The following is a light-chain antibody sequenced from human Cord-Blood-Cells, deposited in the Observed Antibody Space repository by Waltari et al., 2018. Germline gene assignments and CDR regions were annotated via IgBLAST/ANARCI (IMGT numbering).Light chain of an antibody. V-gene: IGLV2-14*01. CDR1: SSDVGGYNY. Sequence: QSALTQPASVSGSPGQSITISCTGTSSDVGGYNYVSWYQQHPGKAPKLMIYEVSNRPLGVSNRFSGSKSGNTASLTISGLQAEYEADYYCSSYTSSSTYVFGTGTKVTVL. J-gene: IGLJ1*01. CDR3: SSYTSSSTYV. CDR2: EVS.